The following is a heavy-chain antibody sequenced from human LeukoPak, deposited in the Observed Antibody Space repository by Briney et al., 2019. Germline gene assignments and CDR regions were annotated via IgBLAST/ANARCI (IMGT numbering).Heavy chain of an antibody. CDR1: GGSFSGYY. V-gene: IGHV4-34*09. D-gene: IGHD3-10*01. J-gene: IGHJ3*02. CDR3: ASYGSGAFDI. Sequence: PSETLSLTCAVYGGSFSGYYWSWIRQPPGKGLEWIGEINHSGSTYYNPSLKSRVTISVDTSKNQFSLKLSSVTAADTAVYYCASYGSGAFDIWGQGTMVTVSS. CDR2: INHSGST.